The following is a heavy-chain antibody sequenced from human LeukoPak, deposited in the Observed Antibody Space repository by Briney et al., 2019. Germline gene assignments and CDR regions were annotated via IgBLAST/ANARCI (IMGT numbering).Heavy chain of an antibody. CDR2: IDYDGGSG. CDR1: GFTLSSYE. J-gene: IGHJ1*01. CDR3: TRNSGWYGLS. Sequence: GSLRLSCTVSGFTLSSYEMSWIRQAPGKGLEWVSSIDYDGGSGHYADSVKGRFTISRDNSNNTPFLHLNSLRGEDTAVYYCTRNSGWYGLSWGQGTLVTVSS. V-gene: IGHV3-23*01. D-gene: IGHD6-19*01.